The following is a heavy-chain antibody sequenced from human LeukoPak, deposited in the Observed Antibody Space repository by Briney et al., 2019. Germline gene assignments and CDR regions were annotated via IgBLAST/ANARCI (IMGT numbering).Heavy chain of an antibody. D-gene: IGHD3-22*01. CDR1: GCSFINYY. V-gene: IGHV1-46*01. CDR3: ARGKPSSVAPN. CDR2: INPSGGST. Sequence: ASVKISCKASGCSFINYYIYWVRQAPGQGLEWMGVINPSGGSTSYAQKFQGRVTMTRDTSTSTVYMEVSSLTSEDTAVYYCARGKPSSVAPNWGQGTLVTVSS. J-gene: IGHJ4*02.